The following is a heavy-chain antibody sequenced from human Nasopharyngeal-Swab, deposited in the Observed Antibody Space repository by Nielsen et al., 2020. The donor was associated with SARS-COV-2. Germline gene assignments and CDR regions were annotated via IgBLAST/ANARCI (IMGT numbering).Heavy chain of an antibody. V-gene: IGHV1-18*04. CDR1: GYTFTSYG. Sequence: ASVKVSCKASGYTFTSYGISWVRQAPGQGLEWMGWISTYNGNTDYAQNLQGRVTMTTDTSTSTAYMELRSLRSDDTAVYYCARGAVHYGSGCYYNGFDYWGQGTLVTVSS. D-gene: IGHD3-10*01. CDR3: ARGAVHYGSGCYYNGFDY. CDR2: ISTYNGNT. J-gene: IGHJ4*02.